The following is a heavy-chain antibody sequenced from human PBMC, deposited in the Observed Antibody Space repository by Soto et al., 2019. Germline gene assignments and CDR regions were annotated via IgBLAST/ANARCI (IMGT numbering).Heavy chain of an antibody. CDR2: INAGNGNT. CDR3: ARAWVVVTAPDY. D-gene: IGHD2-21*02. Sequence: QVQLVQSGAEEKKPGASVKVSCKASGYTFTSYAMHWVRQAPGQRLEWMGWINAGNGNTKYSQKFQGRDTITRDTSASTDYMELSSLRSEDTAVYYCARAWVVVTAPDYWGQGTLGTVSS. V-gene: IGHV1-3*05. CDR1: GYTFTSYA. J-gene: IGHJ4*02.